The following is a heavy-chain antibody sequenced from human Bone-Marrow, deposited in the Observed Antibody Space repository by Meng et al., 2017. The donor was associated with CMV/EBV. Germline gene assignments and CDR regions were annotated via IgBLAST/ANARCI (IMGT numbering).Heavy chain of an antibody. V-gene: IGHV1-58*01. CDR1: GFTFINSA. Sequence: SVKISCKASGFTFINSAVHWVRQARGQRLEWIGWIVVGSGNTNYAQKFQERVTITRDMSTRTAYMELSSLRSEDTAVYHCAAGILTDSTFDFWGQGTLVPVSS. J-gene: IGHJ4*02. CDR2: IVVGSGNT. D-gene: IGHD3-9*01. CDR3: AAGILTDSTFDF.